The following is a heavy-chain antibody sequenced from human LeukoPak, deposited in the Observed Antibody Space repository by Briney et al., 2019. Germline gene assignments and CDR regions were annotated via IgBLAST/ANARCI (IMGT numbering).Heavy chain of an antibody. Sequence: ASVKVSCKASGYTFTRYIINWVRQAPGQGLEWMGKISAYNNYTTYAQKFQGRIAMTTDTSTNTAYMDLRSLRSDDTAFYYCAREGAADHGRLLWFDPWGQGTLVTVSS. J-gene: IGHJ5*02. CDR1: GYTFTRYI. CDR2: ISAYNNYT. CDR3: AREGAADHGRLLWFDP. V-gene: IGHV1-18*01. D-gene: IGHD4-17*01.